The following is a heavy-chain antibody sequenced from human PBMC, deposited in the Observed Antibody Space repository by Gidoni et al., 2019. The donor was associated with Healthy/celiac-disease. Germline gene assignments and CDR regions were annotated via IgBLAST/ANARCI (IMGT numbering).Heavy chain of an antibody. V-gene: IGHV4-59*01. CDR2: IYYSGRN. Sequence: QLQLQESGPGLVKPSETLSLTCTASGGSTSSYYWSWIRQPPGKGLEWIGYIYYSGRNNYNPSLKRPGTLAVDQAKNQFSLKLGSVTAADTAVYYCASGEGWFDPWGQGTLVTVSS. D-gene: IGHD3-3*01. CDR3: ASGEGWFDP. CDR1: GGSTSSYY. J-gene: IGHJ5*02.